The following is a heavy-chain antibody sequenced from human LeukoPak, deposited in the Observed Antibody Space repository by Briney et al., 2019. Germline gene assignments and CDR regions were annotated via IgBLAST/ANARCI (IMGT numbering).Heavy chain of an antibody. CDR3: AREYSSGWSLVYYFDY. CDR1: GFTFSTYS. J-gene: IGHJ4*02. CDR2: ISSSSSYI. D-gene: IGHD6-19*01. V-gene: IGHV3-21*01. Sequence: GGSLRLSCAASGFTFSTYSMNWVRQAPGKGLEWVSSISSSSSYIYYADSVKGRFTISRDNAKNSLYLQMNSLRAEDTAVYYCAREYSSGWSLVYYFDYWGQGTLVTVSS.